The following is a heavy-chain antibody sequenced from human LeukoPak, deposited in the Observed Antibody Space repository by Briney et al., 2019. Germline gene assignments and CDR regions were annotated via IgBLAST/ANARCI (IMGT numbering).Heavy chain of an antibody. CDR1: GFTFSSHA. J-gene: IGHJ4*02. CDR3: AIMTTVVTNFDY. Sequence: GGSLRLSCAASGFTFSSHAMSWVRQAPGKGLEWVAAILPDGGNKHYADSVKGRVTISRDNSKNTLYLQMNSLRAEDTALYYCAIMTTVVTNFDYWGQGTLVTVSS. CDR2: ILPDGGNK. V-gene: IGHV3-30-3*01. D-gene: IGHD4-23*01.